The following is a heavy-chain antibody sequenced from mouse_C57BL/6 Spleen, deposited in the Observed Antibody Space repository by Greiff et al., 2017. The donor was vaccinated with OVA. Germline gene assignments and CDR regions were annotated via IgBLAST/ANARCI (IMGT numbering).Heavy chain of an antibody. CDR2: INPGSGGP. V-gene: IGHV1-54*01. J-gene: IGHJ3*01. Sequence: QVQLQQSGAELVRPGTSVKVSCKASGYAFTNYLIEWVKQRPGQGLEWIGVINPGSGGPNYNEKFKGKATLTAEKSSSTAYMQLSGLTSEDSAVYLCAEERGNVRVFAYWGQGTLVTVSA. CDR1: GYAFTNYL. CDR3: AEERGNVRVFAY.